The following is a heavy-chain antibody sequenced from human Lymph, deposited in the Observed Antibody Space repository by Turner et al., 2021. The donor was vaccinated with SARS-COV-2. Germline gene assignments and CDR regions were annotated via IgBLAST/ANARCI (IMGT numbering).Heavy chain of an antibody. D-gene: IGHD1-26*01. CDR1: GFTFGNYA. V-gene: IGHV3-64*01. Sequence: EVQLVESGGGLVQPGEALRLSCAASGFTFGNYAMHWVRQAPGKGLEYVSAISGDGVSTYYANSVKGRFTISRDNSKNTLYLQMNSLRPEDTAVYYCARPSSGSYFSPFDYWGQGTLVTVSS. CDR2: ISGDGVST. J-gene: IGHJ4*02. CDR3: ARPSSGSYFSPFDY.